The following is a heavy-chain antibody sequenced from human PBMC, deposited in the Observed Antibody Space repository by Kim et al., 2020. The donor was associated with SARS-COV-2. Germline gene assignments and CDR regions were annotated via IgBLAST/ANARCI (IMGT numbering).Heavy chain of an antibody. CDR1: GFTFSSFW. J-gene: IGHJ3*02. D-gene: IGHD2-15*01. CDR3: ASWYCSGGSCDSVGFDI. CDR2: INTDGSIT. V-gene: IGHV3-74*01. Sequence: GGSLRLSCAASGFTFSSFWMHWVRQAPGKGLVWVSRINTDGSITNYADSVKGRSTISRDNAKNTLYLQLNSLRAEDTAVYYCASWYCSGGSCDSVGFDIWGQGTMVTVSS.